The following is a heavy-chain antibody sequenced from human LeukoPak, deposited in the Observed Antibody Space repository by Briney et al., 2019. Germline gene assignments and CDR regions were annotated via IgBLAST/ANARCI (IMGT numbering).Heavy chain of an antibody. V-gene: IGHV3-21*01. CDR1: GLTFSSYS. CDR2: ISSSSSYI. D-gene: IGHD5-12*01. Sequence: GGSLRLSCAASGLTFSSYSMNWVRQAPGKGLEWVSSISSSSSYIYYADSVKGRFTISRDNAKNSLYLQMNSLRAEDTAVYYCASEGIVATIDYWGQGTLVTVS. J-gene: IGHJ4*02. CDR3: ASEGIVATIDY.